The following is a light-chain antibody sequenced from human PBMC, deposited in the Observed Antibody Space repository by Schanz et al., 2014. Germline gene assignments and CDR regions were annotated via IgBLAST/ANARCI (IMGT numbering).Light chain of an antibody. CDR3: SSYGGSHNYV. V-gene: IGLV2-8*01. Sequence: QSALTQPPSASGSPGQSVTFSCTGTSSDVGGYNYVSWYQQHPGKAPKLMIYEGTKRPLGVPDRFSGSKSGNTASLTVSGLQAEDEADYYCSSYGGSHNYVFGTGTKLTVL. CDR2: EGT. J-gene: IGLJ1*01. CDR1: SSDVGGYNY.